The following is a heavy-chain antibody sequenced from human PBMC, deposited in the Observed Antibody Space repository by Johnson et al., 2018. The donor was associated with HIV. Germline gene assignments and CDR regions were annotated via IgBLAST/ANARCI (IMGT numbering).Heavy chain of an antibody. D-gene: IGHD3-10*01. J-gene: IGHJ3*02. V-gene: IGHV3-7*05. CDR2: IKQEGSEK. Sequence: VQLVESGGGLVQPGGSLRLSCAASGFTFSSYWMSWVRQAPGKGLEWVANIKQEGSEKYYVESVKGRFSISRDNAKNSLDLQMNSLRAEDTAVYYCARDTSGEGRAFDIWGQGTMVTVSS. CDR1: GFTFSSYW. CDR3: ARDTSGEGRAFDI.